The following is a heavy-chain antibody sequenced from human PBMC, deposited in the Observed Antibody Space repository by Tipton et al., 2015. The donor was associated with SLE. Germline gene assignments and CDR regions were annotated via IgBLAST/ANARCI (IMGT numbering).Heavy chain of an antibody. Sequence: TLSLTCTVSGGSISSYYWTWIRQPPGKGLEWIGYIYYSGSTNYNPSLKSRLTISVDTSKNQFSLKLSSVTAADTAVYYCARAPLKNYYYGMDVWGQGTTVTVSS. J-gene: IGHJ6*02. CDR2: IYYSGST. V-gene: IGHV4-59*12. CDR1: GGSISSYY. CDR3: ARAPLKNYYYGMDV.